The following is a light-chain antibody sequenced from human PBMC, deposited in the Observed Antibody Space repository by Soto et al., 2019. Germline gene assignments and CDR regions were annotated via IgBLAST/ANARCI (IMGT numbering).Light chain of an antibody. CDR2: SAS. CDR3: QQYRNSPHT. CDR1: ECFPYSR. V-gene: IGKV3-20*01. Sequence: EIVLTQSPGTLSLSPGERATLSCGASECFPYSRLAWYQQKPGQAPMLLIFSASSRATGIPDRFSGSGSGTDFTLTLSRLEPEDFAVYYCQQYRNSPHTFGQGTKV. J-gene: IGKJ1*01.